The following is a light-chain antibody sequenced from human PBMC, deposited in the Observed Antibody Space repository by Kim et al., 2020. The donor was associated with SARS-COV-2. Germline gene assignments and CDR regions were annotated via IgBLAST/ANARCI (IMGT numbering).Light chain of an antibody. V-gene: IGKV3-15*01. CDR2: GAS. Sequence: EIVMTQSPATLSVSPGERATLSCRASQSVSSNLAWYQQKPGQAPRLLIHGASTRATGIPARFSGIGSGTEFTLIVSSLQSEDFAVYYCQQYNNWPYTFGQGTKLEI. CDR3: QQYNNWPYT. J-gene: IGKJ2*01. CDR1: QSVSSN.